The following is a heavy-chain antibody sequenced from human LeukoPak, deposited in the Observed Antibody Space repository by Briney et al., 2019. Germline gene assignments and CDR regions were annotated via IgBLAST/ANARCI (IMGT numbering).Heavy chain of an antibody. V-gene: IGHV3-21*01. D-gene: IGHD6-13*01. CDR2: ISSSSSYI. J-gene: IGHJ4*02. CDR3: ARDLRYSSSWYLSPFDY. Sequence: GGSLRLSCAASGFTFSSYSMNWVREAPGKGLEWVSSISSSSSYIYYADSVKGRFTISRDNAKNSLYLQMNSLRAEDTAVYYCARDLRYSSSWYLSPFDYWGQGTLVTVSS. CDR1: GFTFSSYS.